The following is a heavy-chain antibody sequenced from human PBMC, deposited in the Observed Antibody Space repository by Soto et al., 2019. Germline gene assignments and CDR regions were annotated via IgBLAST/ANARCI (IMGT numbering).Heavy chain of an antibody. CDR3: ARLVFHCLRGSCDDYNFYGLDV. D-gene: IGHD2-15*01. Sequence: QLQESGPGLVKASETLSLTCTVSGGSISSTDHYWGWIRQPPGKGLEWLGSIYYAGSTFHNPSLKRRATMSVETSRDQFSLRLSTVTASDTAVYYCARLVFHCLRGSCDDYNFYGLDVWGQGTTVTVSS. CDR2: IYYAGST. V-gene: IGHV4-39*01. CDR1: GGSISSTDHY. J-gene: IGHJ6*02.